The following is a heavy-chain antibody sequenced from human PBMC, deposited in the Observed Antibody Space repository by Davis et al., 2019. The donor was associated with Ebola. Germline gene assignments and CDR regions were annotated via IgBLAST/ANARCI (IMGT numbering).Heavy chain of an antibody. Sequence: AASVKVSCKASGYTFNLYGISWVRQAPGQGLEWMGWINPHNGNTNYAQNVQGRVTMTTDTSTSTAYMEVGSLRSDDTAVYYCARAQFPTTSDHWGQGTLVPVSS. D-gene: IGHD1-1*01. V-gene: IGHV1-18*01. CDR3: ARAQFPTTSDH. CDR2: INPHNGNT. CDR1: GYTFNLYG. J-gene: IGHJ4*02.